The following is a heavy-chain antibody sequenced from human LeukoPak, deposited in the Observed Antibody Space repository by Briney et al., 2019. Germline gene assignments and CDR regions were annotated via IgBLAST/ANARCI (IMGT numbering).Heavy chain of an antibody. D-gene: IGHD3-9*01. V-gene: IGHV3-30-3*01. CDR2: ISYDGSNK. CDR3: ARDVLRHFEGQYGMDV. J-gene: IGHJ6*02. Sequence: GGSLRLSCAASGFTFSSYAMHWVRQAPGKGLEWVAVISYDGSNKYYADSVKGRFTISRDNSKNTLYLQMNSLRAEDTAVYYCARDVLRHFEGQYGMDVWGQGTTVTVSS. CDR1: GFTFSSYA.